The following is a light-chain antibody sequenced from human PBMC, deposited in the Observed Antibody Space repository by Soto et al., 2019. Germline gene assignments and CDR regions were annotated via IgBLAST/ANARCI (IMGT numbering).Light chain of an antibody. V-gene: IGLV2-23*01. CDR2: EGS. J-gene: IGLJ3*02. CDR1: SSDVGSYNL. Sequence: QSALTQPASVSGSPGQSFTISCTGTSSDVGSYNLVSWYQQHPGKAPKPMIYEGSKRPSGVSNRFSGFKSGNTASLTISGLLAEDEADSYCCSYAGSRTWVFGGGTTLTV. CDR3: CSYAGSRTWV.